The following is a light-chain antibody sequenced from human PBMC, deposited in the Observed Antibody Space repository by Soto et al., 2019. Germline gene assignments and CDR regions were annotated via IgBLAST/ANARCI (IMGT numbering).Light chain of an antibody. CDR1: QTTTTY. CDR2: GAS. V-gene: IGKV3-11*01. J-gene: IGKJ5*01. Sequence: EIVLTQSPATLSLSPGDRATLSCRASQTTTTYLAWYQQKPGQPPRLLIYGASNRATGTPARFSGSGSGTDFTLTISNLEPEDFAVYYCQQRSNWPANFGQGTRLEIK. CDR3: QQRSNWPAN.